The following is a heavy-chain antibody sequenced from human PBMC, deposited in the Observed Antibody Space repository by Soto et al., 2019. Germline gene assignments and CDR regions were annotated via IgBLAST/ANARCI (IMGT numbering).Heavy chain of an antibody. CDR1: GYTFTSYG. D-gene: IGHD3-10*01. Sequence: QVQLVQSGAEVKKPGASVKVSCKASGYTFTSYGISWVRQAPGQGLEWMGWISAYNGNTNYAQKLQGRVTMTTDTSTITGYMEVRSLRSDDTGVDYCGRSLITSVRGDPKDYLGQGTLVTGSS. CDR2: ISAYNGNT. CDR3: GRSLITSVRGDPKDY. V-gene: IGHV1-18*01. J-gene: IGHJ4*01.